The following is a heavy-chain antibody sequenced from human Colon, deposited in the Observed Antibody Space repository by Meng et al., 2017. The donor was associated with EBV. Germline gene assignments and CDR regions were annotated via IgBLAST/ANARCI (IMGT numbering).Heavy chain of an antibody. CDR1: GDSIGGSGNY. CDR3: ARDGPLL. CDR2: MYYTWST. J-gene: IGHJ4*02. Sequence: QLQPQESGPGLVRPSETLSLTCSVSGDSIGGSGNYWCCVRRPPGKGLEWLGQMYYTWSTYYNSSLKRRVTISVDTSKNQFSLKVTSMTAAETAVYYCARDGPLLWGPGTLVTVSS. V-gene: IGHV4-39*07.